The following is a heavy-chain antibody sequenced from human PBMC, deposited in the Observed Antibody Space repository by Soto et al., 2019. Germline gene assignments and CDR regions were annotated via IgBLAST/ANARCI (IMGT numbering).Heavy chain of an antibody. CDR2: ISSSSTI. CDR1: GFTFSSYS. J-gene: IGHJ6*03. V-gene: IGHV3-48*01. Sequence: GGSLRLSCAASGFTFSSYSMNWVRQARGKGLEWVSYISSSSTIYYEDSVKGRFTISRDNAKNSLYLQMNSLRAEDTAVYYCARGAAAAGSWDYYYYMDVWGKGTTVTVSS. D-gene: IGHD6-13*01. CDR3: ARGAAAAGSWDYYYYMDV.